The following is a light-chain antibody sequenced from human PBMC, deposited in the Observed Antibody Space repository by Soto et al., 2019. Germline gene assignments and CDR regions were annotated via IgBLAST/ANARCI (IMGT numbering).Light chain of an antibody. CDR1: SGDVGNYNL. V-gene: IGLV2-23*02. CDR3: CSYVGRNIYV. Sequence: QSALTQPASVSGSPGQSITISCTGTSGDVGNYNLVSWYQQHPGKVPKLVIFDFSERPSGVSNRFSGSKSGNTASLTISGLQSEDEADYYCCSYVGRNIYVFGTGTKLTVL. CDR2: DFS. J-gene: IGLJ1*01.